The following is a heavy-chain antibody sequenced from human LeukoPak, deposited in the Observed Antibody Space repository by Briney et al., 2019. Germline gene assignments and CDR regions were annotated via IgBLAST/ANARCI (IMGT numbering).Heavy chain of an antibody. V-gene: IGHV5-51*01. CDR2: IFGGDSET. Sequence: GESLKISCKGSGFSFRSYWITWVRQMPGKGLEWMGIIFGGDSETRYSPSFQGQVTMAVDKSISAAFLQWSSLKASDNAMYYCARLDSASYSYWGQGTLVPVSS. CDR3: ARLDSASYSY. CDR1: GFSFRSYW. J-gene: IGHJ4*02. D-gene: IGHD1-26*01.